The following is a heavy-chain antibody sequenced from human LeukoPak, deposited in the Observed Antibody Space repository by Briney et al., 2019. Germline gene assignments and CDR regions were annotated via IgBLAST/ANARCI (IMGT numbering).Heavy chain of an antibody. Sequence: SETLSLTCTVSGVSISGSNSYWGWIRQPPGKGLEWIGSIYYSGNTYYNASLKSQVSISIDTSKNQFSLRLTSVTAADTAVYYCARQTGSGLFILLGGQGTLVTVSS. CDR3: ARQTGSGLFILL. V-gene: IGHV4-39*01. CDR2: IYYSGNT. J-gene: IGHJ4*02. CDR1: GVSISGSNSY. D-gene: IGHD3/OR15-3a*01.